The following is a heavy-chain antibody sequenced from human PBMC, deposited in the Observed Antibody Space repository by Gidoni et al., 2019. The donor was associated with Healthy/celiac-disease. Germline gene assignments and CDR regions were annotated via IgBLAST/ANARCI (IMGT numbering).Heavy chain of an antibody. Sequence: QVQLVGSGGGVVQPGGSLRLSCAASGFTFSSYGMHWVRQAPGKGLEWVAFIRYDGSKKYYADSVKGRFTISRDNSKNTLYLQMNSLRAEDTAVYYCAKDRSGSYWGQGTLVTVSS. CDR3: AKDRSGSY. CDR2: IRYDGSKK. V-gene: IGHV3-30*02. CDR1: GFTFSSYG. J-gene: IGHJ4*02. D-gene: IGHD1-26*01.